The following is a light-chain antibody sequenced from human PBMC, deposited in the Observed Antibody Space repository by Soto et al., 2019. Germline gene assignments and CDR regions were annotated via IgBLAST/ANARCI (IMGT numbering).Light chain of an antibody. V-gene: IGLV2-8*01. Sequence: QSALTQPPSASGSPGQSVTISCTGTASDIGGYTFVSWYQQHPGKAPKLLIYDVNKRPSGVPDRFSGSKSGNTASLTGSGLEAEDEADYYCSAHGRTNPDVFGTGTKVTVL. J-gene: IGLJ1*01. CDR2: DVN. CDR1: ASDIGGYTF. CDR3: SAHGRTNPDV.